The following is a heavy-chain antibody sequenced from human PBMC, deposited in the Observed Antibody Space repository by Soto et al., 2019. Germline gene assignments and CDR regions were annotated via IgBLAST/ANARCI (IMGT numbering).Heavy chain of an antibody. Sequence: PSETLSLTCAVYGGSFSGYYWSWIRQPPGKGLEWIGEINHSGSTNYNPSLKSRVTISVDTSKNQFSLKLSSVTAADTAVYYCARGGGGNSGSYYTHDYWGQGTLVTVSS. V-gene: IGHV4-34*01. J-gene: IGHJ4*02. CDR3: ARGGGGNSGSYYTHDY. CDR2: INHSGST. D-gene: IGHD1-26*01. CDR1: GGSFSGYY.